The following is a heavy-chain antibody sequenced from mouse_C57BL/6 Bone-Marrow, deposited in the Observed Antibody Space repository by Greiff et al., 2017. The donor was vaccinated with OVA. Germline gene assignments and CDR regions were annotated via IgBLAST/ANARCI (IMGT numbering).Heavy chain of an antibody. CDR3: ARPHYYGSLYYFDY. CDR1: GYTFTSYG. J-gene: IGHJ2*01. CDR2: IYPRSGNT. Sequence: VQLQQSGAELARPGASVKLSCKASGYTFTSYGISWVKQRTGQGLEWIGEIYPRSGNTYYNEKFKGKATLTADKSSSTAYMELHSLTSGDSAVYFCARPHYYGSLYYFDYWGQGTTLTVSS. V-gene: IGHV1-81*01. D-gene: IGHD1-1*01.